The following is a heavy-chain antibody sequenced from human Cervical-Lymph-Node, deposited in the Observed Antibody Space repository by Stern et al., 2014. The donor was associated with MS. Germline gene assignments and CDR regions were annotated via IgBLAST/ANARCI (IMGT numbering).Heavy chain of an antibody. V-gene: IGHV2-70*04. J-gene: IGHJ4*02. CDR3: ARSPPYYEFWNDYYYFDY. CDR2: IDWDDDK. Sequence: QITLKESGPALVKPTQTLTLTCTFSGFSLSTSGMRVSWIRQPPGKALEWLARIDWDDDKFYSTSLKTRLTISKDTSKNQVVLTMTNMDPVDTATYYCARSPPYYEFWNDYYYFDYWGQGTLVDVSS. CDR1: GFSLSTSGMR. D-gene: IGHD3-3*01.